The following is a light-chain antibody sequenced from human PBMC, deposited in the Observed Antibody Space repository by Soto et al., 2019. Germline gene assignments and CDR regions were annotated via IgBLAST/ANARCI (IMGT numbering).Light chain of an antibody. V-gene: IGKV3-20*01. Sequence: EIVFTQSPSTLSSFPGDRVTLSCRASQYINTRLAWYQQKPGQAPRLLIYGASNRATGIPDRFSGSGSGTDFTLTISRLEPEDFAVYCCQQYGSSPRTFGQGTKVDIK. CDR3: QQYGSSPRT. CDR1: QYINTR. CDR2: GAS. J-gene: IGKJ1*01.